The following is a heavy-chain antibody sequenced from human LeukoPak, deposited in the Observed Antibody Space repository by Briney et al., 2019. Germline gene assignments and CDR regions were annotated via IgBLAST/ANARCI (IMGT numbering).Heavy chain of an antibody. D-gene: IGHD3-10*01. CDR2: IFHSGSA. Sequence: SGTLSLTCAVSGGSISSSYWWSWVRQPPGKGLEWIGEIFHSGSANYNPSLKSRVTMSIDKSKNQFSLKLTSVTAADTAVYYCARLSSYYFDSWGQGTLVTVSS. CDR1: GGSISSSYW. CDR3: ARLSSYYFDS. J-gene: IGHJ4*02. V-gene: IGHV4-4*02.